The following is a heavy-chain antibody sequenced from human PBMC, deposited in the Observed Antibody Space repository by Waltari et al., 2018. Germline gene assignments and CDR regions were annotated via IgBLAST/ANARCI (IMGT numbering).Heavy chain of an antibody. CDR1: GFPLSSLW. CDR2: IKQYGSEK. CDR3: ARDRGTGTTSRAFDI. J-gene: IGHJ3*02. D-gene: IGHD1-7*01. V-gene: IGHV3-7*01. Sequence: EVQLVESGGGLVQPGGSLRLSCAASGFPLSSLWMTCVPQSPGKGLEGVAGIKQYGSEKYYADSVKGRFTIARDNAKNSLYLQMNSLRAEDTAVYYCARDRGTGTTSRAFDIWGQGTMVTVSS.